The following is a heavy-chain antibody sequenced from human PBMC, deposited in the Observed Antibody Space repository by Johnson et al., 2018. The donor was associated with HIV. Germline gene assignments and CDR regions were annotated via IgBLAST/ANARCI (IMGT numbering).Heavy chain of an antibody. Sequence: QVQLVESGGGLVKPGGSLRLSCAASGFTFSDYYMTWIRQAPGKGLEWVSYISSSGSNIYYADFVKGRFTISRDNAKNSLYLQMNSLSAEDTAVYYCARDLTYYNFWSGYWGDAFDIWGQGTMVTVSS. J-gene: IGHJ3*02. CDR1: GFTFSDYY. V-gene: IGHV3-11*04. D-gene: IGHD3-3*01. CDR2: ISSSGSNI. CDR3: ARDLTYYNFWSGYWGDAFDI.